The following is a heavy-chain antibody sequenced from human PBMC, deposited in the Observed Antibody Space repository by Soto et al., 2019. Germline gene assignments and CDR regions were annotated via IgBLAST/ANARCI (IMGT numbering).Heavy chain of an antibody. V-gene: IGHV1-46*03. Sequence: GASVKVSCKASGYTFTSYYMHWVRQAPGQGLEWMGIINPSGGSTSYAQKFQGRVTMTRDTSTSTVYMELSSLRSEDTAVYYCARVGSGYDFFQYYFVYWGQGTLVTVSS. D-gene: IGHD5-12*01. J-gene: IGHJ4*02. CDR1: GYTFTSYY. CDR2: INPSGGST. CDR3: ARVGSGYDFFQYYFVY.